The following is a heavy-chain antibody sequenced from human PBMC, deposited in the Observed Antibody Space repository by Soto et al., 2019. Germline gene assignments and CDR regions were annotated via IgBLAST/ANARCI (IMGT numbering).Heavy chain of an antibody. V-gene: IGHV3-7*03. CDR1: GFTFTGYW. D-gene: IGHD2-2*01. CDR2: IHREGSEE. CDR3: ARDPGPRPAAIRGLGWFDP. Sequence: EAQLVESGGDLVQPGGSLRLSCAASGFTFTGYWMSWVRQAPGKGLEWVASIHREGSEEHYVASVKGRFTVSRDNAKNSVYLQMESLRADDTAVYYCARDPGPRPAAIRGLGWFDPWGQGTVVTVSS. J-gene: IGHJ5*02.